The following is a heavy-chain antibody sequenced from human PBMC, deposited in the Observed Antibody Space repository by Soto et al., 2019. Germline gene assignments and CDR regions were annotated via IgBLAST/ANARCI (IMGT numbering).Heavy chain of an antibody. CDR2: ISGSGGST. J-gene: IGHJ4*02. CDR1: GFAFSSYA. D-gene: IGHD6-19*01. Sequence: PGGSLRLSCAASGFAFSSYAMSWVRQAPGKGLEWVSAISGSGGSTYYADSVKGRFTISRDNSKNTLYLQMNSLRAEDTAVYYCAKDQLVAVAGFDYWGQGTLVTVSS. CDR3: AKDQLVAVAGFDY. V-gene: IGHV3-23*01.